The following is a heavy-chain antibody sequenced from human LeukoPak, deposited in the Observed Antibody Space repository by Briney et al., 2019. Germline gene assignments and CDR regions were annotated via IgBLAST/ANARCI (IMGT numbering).Heavy chain of an antibody. V-gene: IGHV3-49*04. D-gene: IGHD3-22*01. J-gene: IGHJ3*02. CDR3: TRRYNYDSSGYYYVRDAFDI. CDR1: GFTFGDYV. Sequence: GRSLRLSCTASGFTFGDYVMSWVRQAPGKGLEWVGFIRSKAYGGTTKNAASVKGRFTISRDDSRSIAYLQMNSLKAEDTAVYYCTRRYNYDSSGYYYVRDAFDIWGQGTMVTVSS. CDR2: IRSKAYGGTT.